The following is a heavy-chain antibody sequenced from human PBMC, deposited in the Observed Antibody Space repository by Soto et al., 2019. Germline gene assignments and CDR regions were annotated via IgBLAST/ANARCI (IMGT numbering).Heavy chain of an antibody. CDR2: IYYSGST. Sequence: SETLSLTCTVSGGSISSYYWSWIRQPPGKGLEWIGYIYYSGSTNYNPSLKSRVTISVDTSKNQFSLKLSSVTAADTAVYYCASGEGDWNDGVYYYYMGVWGKGTTVTVSS. D-gene: IGHD1-1*01. V-gene: IGHV4-59*01. CDR3: ASGEGDWNDGVYYYYMGV. CDR1: GGSISSYY. J-gene: IGHJ6*03.